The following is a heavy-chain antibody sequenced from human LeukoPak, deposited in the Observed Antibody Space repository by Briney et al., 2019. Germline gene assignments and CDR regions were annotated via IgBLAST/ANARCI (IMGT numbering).Heavy chain of an antibody. Sequence: SETLSLTCAVYGGSFSGYYWSWIRQPPGKGLEWIGEINHSGSTNYNPSLKSRVTISVDTSKNQFSLKLSSVTAADTAVYYCALGYSYGAPFDYWGQGTLVTVSS. V-gene: IGHV4-34*01. D-gene: IGHD5-18*01. CDR3: ALGYSYGAPFDY. CDR1: GGSFSGYY. CDR2: INHSGST. J-gene: IGHJ4*02.